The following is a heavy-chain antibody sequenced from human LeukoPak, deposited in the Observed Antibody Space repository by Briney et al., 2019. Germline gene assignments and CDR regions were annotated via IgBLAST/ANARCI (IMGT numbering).Heavy chain of an antibody. V-gene: IGHV3-30*02. Sequence: GGSLRLSCAASGFTFSSYGMHWVRQAPGKGLEWVAFIRYDGSNKYYADSVKGRFTISRDNSKNTLYLQMNSLRAEDTAVYYCAKDQSYSSSWHYFDYWGQGTLVTVSS. J-gene: IGHJ4*02. D-gene: IGHD6-13*01. CDR1: GFTFSSYG. CDR2: IRYDGSNK. CDR3: AKDQSYSSSWHYFDY.